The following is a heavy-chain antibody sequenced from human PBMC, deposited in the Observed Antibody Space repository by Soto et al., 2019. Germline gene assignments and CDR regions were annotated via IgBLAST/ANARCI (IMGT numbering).Heavy chain of an antibody. CDR3: ARDRGYSGTQRLSYYYVMDV. CDR2: INPSGEST. CDR1: GYTFTNYY. V-gene: IGHV1-46*01. J-gene: IGHJ6*02. D-gene: IGHD6-13*01. Sequence: ASVKVSCKASGYTFTNYYLHWVRQAPGQGLEWMGVINPSGESTSNAQNFQGRVSMTRDTSTSTAYMELSSLRSEDTAVYYCARDRGYSGTQRLSYYYVMDVWGQGTTVTVSS.